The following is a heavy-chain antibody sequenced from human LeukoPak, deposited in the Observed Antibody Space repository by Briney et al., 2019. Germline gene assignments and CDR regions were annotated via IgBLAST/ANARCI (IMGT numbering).Heavy chain of an antibody. CDR1: GFTFSSYA. D-gene: IGHD4-17*01. V-gene: IGHV3-30*04. CDR2: ISYDGSNK. J-gene: IGHJ4*02. CDR3: ARDYGADY. Sequence: PGRSLRLSCAASGFTFSSYAMHWGRQAPGKGLEWVAVISYDGSNKYYADSVKGRFTISRDNSKNTLYLQMNSLRAEDTAVYYCARDYGADYWGQGTLVTVSS.